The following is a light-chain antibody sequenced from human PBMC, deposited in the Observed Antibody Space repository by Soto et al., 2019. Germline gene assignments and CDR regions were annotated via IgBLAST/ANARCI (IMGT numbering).Light chain of an antibody. J-gene: IGKJ5*01. CDR3: QQYNNWPIT. Sequence: EIVMTQSPATLSVSPGEGATLSCSASQSVSSNLAWYQQKPGQAPRLTIYGASTRATGIPARFSGSGSGTEFTLTISSLQSEDFAVYYCQQYNNWPITFGQGTRLEIK. V-gene: IGKV3-15*01. CDR2: GAS. CDR1: QSVSSN.